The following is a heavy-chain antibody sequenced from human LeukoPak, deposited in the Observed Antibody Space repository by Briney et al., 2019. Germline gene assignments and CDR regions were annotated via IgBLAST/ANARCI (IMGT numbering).Heavy chain of an antibody. J-gene: IGHJ4*02. V-gene: IGHV3-73*01. CDR2: IRSKANSYAT. Sequence: GGSLRLSCAASGFTFSGSAMHWVRQASGKGLEWVGRIRSKANSYATAYAASVKGRFTISRDDSKNTAYLQMNSLKTEDTAVYYCTRRCSSGYLDYWGQGTLVTVSS. CDR1: GFTFSGSA. D-gene: IGHD3-22*01. CDR3: TRRCSSGYLDY.